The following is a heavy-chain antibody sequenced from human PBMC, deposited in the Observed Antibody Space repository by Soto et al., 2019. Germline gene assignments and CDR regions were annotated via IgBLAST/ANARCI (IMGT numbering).Heavy chain of an antibody. V-gene: IGHV3-30-3*01. CDR2: ISYDGSNK. Sequence: GGSLRLSCAASGFTFSSYAMHWVRQAPGKGLEWVAVISYDGSNKYYADSVKGRFTISRDNSKNTLYLQMNSLRAEDTAVYYCARVEHRWYYYDSSGYSKKKFDAFDIWGQGTMVT. CDR1: GFTFSSYA. CDR3: ARVEHRWYYYDSSGYSKKKFDAFDI. D-gene: IGHD3-22*01. J-gene: IGHJ3*02.